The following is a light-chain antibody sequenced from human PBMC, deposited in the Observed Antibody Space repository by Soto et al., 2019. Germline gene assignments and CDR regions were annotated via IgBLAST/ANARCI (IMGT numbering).Light chain of an antibody. CDR3: QQYGISPPMYT. Sequence: EIVLTQSPGTLSLSPGERATLSCRASQSVSSSSLAWYQQKPGQAPRLLIYGASSRATGIPDRFSGSGSGTDFTLTISRLEPEDFAVYYCQQYGISPPMYTFGQGTKADIQ. J-gene: IGKJ2*01. V-gene: IGKV3-20*01. CDR1: QSVSSSS. CDR2: GAS.